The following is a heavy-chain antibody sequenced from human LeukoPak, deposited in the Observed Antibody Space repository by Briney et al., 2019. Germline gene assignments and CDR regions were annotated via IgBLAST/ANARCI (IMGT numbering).Heavy chain of an antibody. D-gene: IGHD3-10*01. CDR3: TRDITLTRGGRSDY. V-gene: IGHV3-74*01. Sequence: GSLRLSCAASGFTFSSYWMYWVRQAPGKGLVWVSRINSDGTTTNYADSVKGRFTISRDNAKNTLYLQMNSLRAEDTAVYYCTRDITLTRGGRSDYWGQGTLVTVSA. CDR1: GFTFSSYW. CDR2: INSDGTTT. J-gene: IGHJ4*02.